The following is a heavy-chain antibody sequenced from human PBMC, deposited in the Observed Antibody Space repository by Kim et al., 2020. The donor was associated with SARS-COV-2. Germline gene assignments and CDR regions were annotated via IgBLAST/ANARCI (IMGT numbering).Heavy chain of an antibody. D-gene: IGHD4-17*01. J-gene: IGHJ3*02. Sequence: GESLKISCKGSGYSFTSYWIGWVRQMPGKGLEWMGIIYPGDSDTRYSPSFQGQVTISADKSISTAYLQWSSLKASDTAMYYCARRSMTTVTYDAFDIWGQGTMVTVSS. CDR2: IYPGDSDT. V-gene: IGHV5-51*01. CDR3: ARRSMTTVTYDAFDI. CDR1: GYSFTSYW.